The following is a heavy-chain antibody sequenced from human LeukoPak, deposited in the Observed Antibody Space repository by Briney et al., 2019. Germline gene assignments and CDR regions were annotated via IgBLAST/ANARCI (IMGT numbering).Heavy chain of an antibody. CDR2: ISGSGGST. D-gene: IGHD1-7*01. Sequence: GALRLSCAASGFTFSSYGMSWVRQAPGKGLEWVSAISGSGGSTYYADSVKGRFTISRDNSKNTLYLQMNSLRADDTAVYYCAKRRGLELTYYYHMDVWGKGTTVTVSS. CDR1: GFTFSSYG. V-gene: IGHV3-23*01. J-gene: IGHJ6*03. CDR3: AKRRGLELTYYYHMDV.